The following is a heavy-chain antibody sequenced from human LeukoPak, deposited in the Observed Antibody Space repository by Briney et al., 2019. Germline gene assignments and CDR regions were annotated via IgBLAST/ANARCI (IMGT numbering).Heavy chain of an antibody. Sequence: GGSLRLSCAASGFTFSSYAMSWVRQAPGKGLEWVSAISGSGGSTYYADSVKGRFTISRDNSKNTLYLQMNSLRAEDTAVYYCARAPYYYDSSGDAFDIWGQGTMVTVSS. CDR1: GFTFSSYA. CDR3: ARAPYYYDSSGDAFDI. J-gene: IGHJ3*02. V-gene: IGHV3-23*01. D-gene: IGHD3-22*01. CDR2: ISGSGGST.